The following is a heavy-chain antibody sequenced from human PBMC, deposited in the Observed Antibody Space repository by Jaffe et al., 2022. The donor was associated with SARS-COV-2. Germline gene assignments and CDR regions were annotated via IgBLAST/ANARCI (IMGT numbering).Heavy chain of an antibody. CDR1: GFTVSSNY. J-gene: IGHJ4*02. Sequence: EVQLVESGGGLIQPGGSLRLSCAASGFTVSSNYMSWVRQAPGKGLEWVSVIYSGGSTYYADSVKGRFTISRDNSKNTLYLQMNSLRAEDTAVYYCAREAKEYYDFWSGYYVSSGFDYWGQGTLVTVSS. V-gene: IGHV3-53*01. CDR3: AREAKEYYDFWSGYYVSSGFDY. CDR2: IYSGGST. D-gene: IGHD3-3*01.